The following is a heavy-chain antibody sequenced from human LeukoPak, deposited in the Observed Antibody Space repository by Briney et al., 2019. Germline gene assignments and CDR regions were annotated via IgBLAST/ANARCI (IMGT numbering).Heavy chain of an antibody. D-gene: IGHD2-2*01. CDR2: IIPIFGTA. CDR3: ARDRCSSTSCYRDAFDI. CDR1: GYTFTSYG. V-gene: IGHV1-69*05. J-gene: IGHJ3*02. Sequence: GASVKVSCKASGYTFTSYGISWVRQAPGQGLEWMGGIIPIFGTANYAQKFQGRVTITTDESTSTAYMELSSLRSEDTAVYYCARDRCSSTSCYRDAFDIWGQGTMVTVSS.